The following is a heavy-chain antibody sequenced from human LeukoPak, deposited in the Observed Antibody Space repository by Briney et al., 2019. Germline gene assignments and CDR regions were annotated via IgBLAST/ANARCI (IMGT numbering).Heavy chain of an antibody. CDR3: ARWGLSGDYSYLDY. J-gene: IGHJ4*02. V-gene: IGHV4-4*09. CDR2: IYTTGGT. Sequence: SETLSLTSTVSGGSINNFYWSWIRQPQGKGLEWIGFIYTTGGTNYNPSLKSRVTISVDTSRNQFSLKLTSVTAADTAVYYCARWGLSGDYSYLDYWGQGTLVTVSS. D-gene: IGHD1-26*01. CDR1: GGSINNFY.